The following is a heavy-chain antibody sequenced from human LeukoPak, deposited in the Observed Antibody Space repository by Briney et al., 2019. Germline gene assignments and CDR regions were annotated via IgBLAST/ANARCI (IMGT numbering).Heavy chain of an antibody. CDR3: ARSKAHLSTSWYGTCFDP. Sequence: GESLKISCKGSGYSFTSYWIGWVLQMPGKGLEWMVIIYPGDSDTRYSPSFQGQVTISADKSISTAYLQWSSLKASDTAMYYCARSKAHLSTSWYGTCFDPWGQGTLVTVSS. V-gene: IGHV5-51*01. CDR2: IYPGDSDT. CDR1: GYSFTSYW. D-gene: IGHD2-2*01. J-gene: IGHJ5*02.